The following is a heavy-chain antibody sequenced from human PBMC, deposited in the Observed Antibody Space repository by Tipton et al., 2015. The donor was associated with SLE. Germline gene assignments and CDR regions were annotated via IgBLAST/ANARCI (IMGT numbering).Heavy chain of an antibody. CDR2: IYYSGST. D-gene: IGHD4-17*01. V-gene: IGHV4-59*11. Sequence: TLSLTCTVSGGSISSHYWSWIRQPPGKGLEWIGYIYYSGSTNYNPSLKSRVTISVDTSKNQFSLKLSSVTAADTAVYYRARDLRSMTTVTRGFDLWGRGTLVTVSS. CDR1: GGSISSHY. J-gene: IGHJ2*01. CDR3: ARDLRSMTTVTRGFDL.